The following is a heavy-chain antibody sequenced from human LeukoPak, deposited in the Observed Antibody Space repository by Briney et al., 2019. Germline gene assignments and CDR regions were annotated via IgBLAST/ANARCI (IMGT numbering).Heavy chain of an antibody. D-gene: IGHD5-18*01. J-gene: IGHJ3*02. CDR3: ATAGYSYGLDAFDI. CDR1: GYTLTELS. CDR2: FDPEDGET. Sequence: ASVKVSCKVPGYTLTELSMHWVRQAPGKGLEWTGGFDPEDGETIYAQKFQGRVTMTEDTSTDTAYMELSSLRSEDTAVYYCATAGYSYGLDAFDIWGQGTMVTVSS. V-gene: IGHV1-24*01.